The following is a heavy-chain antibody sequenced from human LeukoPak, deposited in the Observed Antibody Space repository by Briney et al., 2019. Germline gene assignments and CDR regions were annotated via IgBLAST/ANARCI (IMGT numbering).Heavy chain of an antibody. V-gene: IGHV4-4*07. CDR3: ARETAGLARYFDY. CDR1: GNSISSYY. Sequence: KPSETLSLTCTVSGNSISSYYWSWIRQPAGKGLEWIGRIYTSGSTNYNPSLKSRVTMSVDTSKNQFPLNLSSVTAADTAVYYCARETAGLARYFDYWGQGTLVTVSS. D-gene: IGHD2-21*02. J-gene: IGHJ4*02. CDR2: IYTSGST.